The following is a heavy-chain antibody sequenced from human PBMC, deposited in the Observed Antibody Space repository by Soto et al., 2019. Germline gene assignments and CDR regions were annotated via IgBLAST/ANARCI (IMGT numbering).Heavy chain of an antibody. Sequence: QVQLVESGGALVKPGGSLRLSCAAPGFNFGDLYISWIRQAPGKGLEWVSFISATGETTYYADSVKGRFTISRDNAQKSLELQMNSLRDEDTAIYYCASQLQVSRRKNYFHFWGQGTLVTVSS. D-gene: IGHD1-7*01. V-gene: IGHV3-11*01. CDR2: ISATGETT. CDR1: GFNFGDLY. J-gene: IGHJ4*02. CDR3: ASQLQVSRRKNYFHF.